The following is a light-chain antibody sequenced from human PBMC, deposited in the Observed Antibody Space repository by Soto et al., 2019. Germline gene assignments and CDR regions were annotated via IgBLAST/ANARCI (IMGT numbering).Light chain of an antibody. CDR1: SSDVGAYNY. V-gene: IGLV2-14*01. CDR3: TSYTSRSALYV. CDR2: EVS. Sequence: QSALTQPASVSGSPGQSITISCTGTSSDVGAYNYVSWYQHNPGKAPKLMIYEVSKRPSGVSTRFSGSKSANTASLTISGRQPEDDADYYCTSYTSRSALYVFGTGTKLTVL. J-gene: IGLJ1*01.